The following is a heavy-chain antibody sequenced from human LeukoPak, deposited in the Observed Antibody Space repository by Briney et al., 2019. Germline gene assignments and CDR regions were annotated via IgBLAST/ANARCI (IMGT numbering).Heavy chain of an antibody. V-gene: IGHV4-4*07. Sequence: SETLPLTCSVSGGSFSNHFWSWVRQPAGKGLEWIGRIYPSGNTNYNPSLKSRVTLSVDTSKTQSYLSLSSVTAADTAVYYCAREDSGSYYNFYYFYMDVWGKGTTVTISS. D-gene: IGHD3-10*01. J-gene: IGHJ6*03. CDR2: IYPSGNT. CDR3: AREDSGSYYNFYYFYMDV. CDR1: GGSFSNHF.